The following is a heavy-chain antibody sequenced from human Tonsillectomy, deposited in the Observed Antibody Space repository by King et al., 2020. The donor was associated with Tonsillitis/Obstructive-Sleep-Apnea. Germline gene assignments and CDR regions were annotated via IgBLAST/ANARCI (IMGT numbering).Heavy chain of an antibody. J-gene: IGHJ5*02. Sequence: VQLQQSGPGLVKPSQILSLTCAISGDSVSSNSVAWNWIRQSPSRGLEWLGRTYYRSKWYTDYAVSVKSRIIINPDTSKNQFSLQLNSVTPEDTAVYYCARDRVEYGSGWYGNWFDPWGQGTLVTVSS. CDR2: TYYRSKWYT. V-gene: IGHV6-1*01. D-gene: IGHD6-19*01. CDR1: GDSVSSNSVA. CDR3: ARDRVEYGSGWYGNWFDP.